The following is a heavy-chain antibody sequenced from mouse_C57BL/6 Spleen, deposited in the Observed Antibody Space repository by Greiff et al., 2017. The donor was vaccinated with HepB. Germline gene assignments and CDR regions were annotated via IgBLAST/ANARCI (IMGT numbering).Heavy chain of an antibody. J-gene: IGHJ4*01. CDR1: GYTFTSYT. CDR3: ARSLLDAMDY. CDR2: INPSSGYT. Sequence: VMLVESGAELARPGASVKMSCKASGYTFTSYTMHWVKQRPGQGLEWIGYINPSSGYTKYNQKFKDKATLTADKSSSTAYMQLSSLTSEDSAVYYCARSLLDAMDYWGQGTSVTVSS. V-gene: IGHV1-4*01.